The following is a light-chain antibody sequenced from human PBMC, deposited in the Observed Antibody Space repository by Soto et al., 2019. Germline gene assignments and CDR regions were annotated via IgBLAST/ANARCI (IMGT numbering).Light chain of an antibody. CDR1: SSNIGSNT. Sequence: QSVLTQPPSASGTPGQRVTIPCSGSSSNIGSNTVNWYQQLPGTAPKLLIYGNNQRPSGVPDRFSGSKSGTSASLAISGLHSEDEADYYCAAWDDSLNAYVFGTGTRSPS. J-gene: IGLJ1*01. CDR3: AAWDDSLNAYV. V-gene: IGLV1-44*01. CDR2: GNN.